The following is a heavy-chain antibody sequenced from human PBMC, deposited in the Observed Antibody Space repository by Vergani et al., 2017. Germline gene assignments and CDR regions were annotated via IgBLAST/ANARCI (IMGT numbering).Heavy chain of an antibody. CDR1: GFTLSNYD. J-gene: IGHJ4*02. V-gene: IGHV3-30*02. Sequence: QVQLVESGGGVVQRGGSLRLSCATSGFTLSNYDMQWIRQGPGKGLEFVAFIQFDGSNQYYADSVKGRFTLSRDFSKNTLYLQMNSLRTDYTATYYCAKHFRGWCIYYWGQGTQVIVS. CDR3: AKHFRGWCIYY. CDR2: IQFDGSNQ. D-gene: IGHD3-3*02.